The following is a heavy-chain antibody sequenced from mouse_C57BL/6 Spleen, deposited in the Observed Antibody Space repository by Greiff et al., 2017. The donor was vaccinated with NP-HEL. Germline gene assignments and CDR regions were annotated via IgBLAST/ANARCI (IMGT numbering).Heavy chain of an antibody. J-gene: IGHJ2*01. CDR3: ARSDWDGGDY. V-gene: IGHV1-61*01. CDR1: GYTFTSYW. D-gene: IGHD4-1*01. CDR2: IYPSDSGT. Sequence: VQLQQPGAELVRPGSSVKLSCKASGYTFTSYWMDWVKQRPGQGLEWIGNIYPSDSGTHYNQKFKDKATLTVDKSSSTAYMKLSSLTSEDSAVYYCARSDWDGGDYWGQGTTLTVSS.